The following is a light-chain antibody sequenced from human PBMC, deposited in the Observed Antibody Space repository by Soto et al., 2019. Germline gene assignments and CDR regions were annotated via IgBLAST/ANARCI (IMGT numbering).Light chain of an antibody. V-gene: IGLV2-14*01. CDR1: SNDIGGYNY. CDR2: EVN. J-gene: IGLJ6*01. CDR3: TSYTPTGALV. Sequence: QSALTQPASVSGSPGQSITFSCTGTSNDIGGYNYVSWFQHHPDKAPKLIIYEVNDRPSGVSNRFSGSKSGNTASLTISGLQSEDEADYYCTSYTPTGALVFGSGTKVTVL.